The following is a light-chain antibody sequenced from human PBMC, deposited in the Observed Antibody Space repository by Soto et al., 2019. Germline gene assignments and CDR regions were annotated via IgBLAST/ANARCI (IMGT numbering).Light chain of an antibody. CDR1: QSISSW. CDR2: DAS. V-gene: IGKV1-5*01. J-gene: IGKJ1*01. CDR3: QQYNSYST. Sequence: DIQMTQSPSTLSASVGDRVTITCRASQSISSWLAWYQQKPGKAPKLLIYDASSLESGVPSRFSGSGSGTEFTLTISSLQPDDFATYYCQQYNSYSTFGRGTKVGIK.